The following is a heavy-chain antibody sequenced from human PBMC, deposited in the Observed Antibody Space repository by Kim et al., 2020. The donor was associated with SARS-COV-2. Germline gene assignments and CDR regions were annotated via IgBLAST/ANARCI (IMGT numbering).Heavy chain of an antibody. Sequence: GGSLRLSCTASGFSISGYSMNWVRQAPGKGLEWVSSISSSSTYIYYADSVKGRLIISRDNAKNSLYLQMNSLRAEDTAVFYCASYYRGNRLGITENDDY. D-gene: IGHD1-20*01. J-gene: IGHJ4*01. CDR2: ISSSSTYI. CDR3: ASYYRGNRLGITENDDY. CDR1: GFSISGYS. V-gene: IGHV3-21*01.